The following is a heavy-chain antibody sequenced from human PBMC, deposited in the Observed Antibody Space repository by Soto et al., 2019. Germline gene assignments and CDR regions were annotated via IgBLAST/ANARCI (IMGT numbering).Heavy chain of an antibody. CDR2: ITPMFRTT. CDR1: AGTFVNYA. D-gene: IGHD1-20*01. Sequence: QVQLVQSGAEVKKPGSSVKVSCKASAGTFVNYAITWVRQAPGQGLELMGKITPMFRTTYNAQKFNGRVTFTADESTSTAFMELSGLRSQDTAVYYCARVALSGILLGGVDSWGQGTLVTVSS. CDR3: ARVALSGILLGGVDS. V-gene: IGHV1-69*18. J-gene: IGHJ4*02.